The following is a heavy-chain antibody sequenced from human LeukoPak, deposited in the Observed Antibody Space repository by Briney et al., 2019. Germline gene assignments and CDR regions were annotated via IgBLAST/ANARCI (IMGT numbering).Heavy chain of an antibody. Sequence: PSETLSLTCGVADSSITSSNWWGWIRQPPGKGLEWIGYIYYSGATFYNPSLKSRVTMSVDTSENQFSLKLTSVTAADTAVYYCARGLNGSPIPWYFDLWGRGTLVTV. D-gene: IGHD1-26*01. CDR1: DSSITSSNW. CDR3: ARGLNGSPIPWYFDL. CDR2: IYYSGAT. V-gene: IGHV4-28*03. J-gene: IGHJ2*01.